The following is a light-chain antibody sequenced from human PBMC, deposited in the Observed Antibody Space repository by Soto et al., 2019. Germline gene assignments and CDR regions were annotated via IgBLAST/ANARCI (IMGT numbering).Light chain of an antibody. V-gene: IGKV3-11*01. CDR2: DAS. J-gene: IGKJ5*01. CDR1: QTVRNNY. Sequence: EFVLTQSPGTLSLSPGERATLSCRASQTVRNNYLAWYQQKPGQAPRLLIYDASNRATGIPARFSGSGSGTDFTLTVSSLEPEDFALYYCQQRSNRITFGQGTRLEIK. CDR3: QQRSNRIT.